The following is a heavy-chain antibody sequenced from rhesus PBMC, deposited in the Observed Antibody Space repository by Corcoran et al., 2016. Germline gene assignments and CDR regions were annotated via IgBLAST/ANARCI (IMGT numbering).Heavy chain of an antibody. Sequence: QVQLQESGPGVVKPSETLSLTCAVSGGSISGYYLWSWIRQPPGKGLELIGYIYGGSGSTSHNPSLKSRVIISIDTSKNPFSLKLSSVTAADTAVYYCARDRGYSNYGDYWGQGVLVTVSS. J-gene: IGHJ4*01. CDR1: GGSISGYYL. D-gene: IGHD4-23*01. CDR2: IYGGSGST. V-gene: IGHV4S7*01. CDR3: ARDRGYSNYGDY.